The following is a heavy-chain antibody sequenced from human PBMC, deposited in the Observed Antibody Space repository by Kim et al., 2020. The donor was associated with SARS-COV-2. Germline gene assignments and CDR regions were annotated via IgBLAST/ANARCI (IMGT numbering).Heavy chain of an antibody. J-gene: IGHJ5*02. V-gene: IGHV4-31*02. Sequence: YNPALTSRLTILVGTSNNQFSLELSFVTAADTAVYYCARVRTGMAVNWFDPWGQGTLVTVSS. CDR3: ARVRTGMAVNWFDP. D-gene: IGHD1-1*01.